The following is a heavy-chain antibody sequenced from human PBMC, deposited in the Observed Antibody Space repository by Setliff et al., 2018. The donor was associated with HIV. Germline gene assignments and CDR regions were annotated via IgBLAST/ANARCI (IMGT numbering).Heavy chain of an antibody. J-gene: IGHJ6*02. D-gene: IGHD6-13*01. CDR2: INAINENT. CDR3: ASPDSRWYSRGRDPLYGMDV. V-gene: IGHV1-3*01. CDR1: GYTLTTYA. Sequence: GASVKVSCKASGYTLTTYAMHWVRQAPGQRLEWMGWINAINENTKSSQKIQGRVTITRDTFASTAYMELSSLRSEDTAVYYGASPDSRWYSRGRDPLYGMDVWGQGTTVTVSS.